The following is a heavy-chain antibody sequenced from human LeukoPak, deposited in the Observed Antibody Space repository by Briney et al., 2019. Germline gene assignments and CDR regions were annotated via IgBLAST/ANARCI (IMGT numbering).Heavy chain of an antibody. V-gene: IGHV4-39*01. Sequence: PSETLSLTCTVSGGSISSSIYYWGWIRQPPGKGLEWIGSIYYSGSTYYNPSLKSRVTISVDTSKNQFSLKLSSVTAADTAVYYCASYYDYVWGKIDYWGQGTLVTVSS. D-gene: IGHD3-16*01. CDR1: GGSISSSIYY. CDR3: ASYYDYVWGKIDY. CDR2: IYYSGST. J-gene: IGHJ4*02.